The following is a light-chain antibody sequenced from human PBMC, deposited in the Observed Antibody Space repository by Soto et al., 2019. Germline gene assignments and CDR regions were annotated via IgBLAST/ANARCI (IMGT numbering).Light chain of an antibody. CDR3: QRYGSSPRT. J-gene: IGKJ1*01. Sequence: EIVLTQSPGTLSLSPGERATLSCRASQSVSSSYLAWYQQKHGQAPRLLIYGASSRATGIPDRFSGSGSGTAFTLTISRLEPEDFEVYYCQRYGSSPRTFGQGTKVEIK. CDR2: GAS. V-gene: IGKV3-20*01. CDR1: QSVSSSY.